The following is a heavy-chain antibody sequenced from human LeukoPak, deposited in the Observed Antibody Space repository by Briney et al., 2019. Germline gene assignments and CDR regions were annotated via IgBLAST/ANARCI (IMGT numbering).Heavy chain of an antibody. CDR1: GFTFSSYE. CDR3: ARARGAELLWFGELLFPYYFDY. D-gene: IGHD3-10*01. CDR2: ISSSGSTI. Sequence: RGSLRLSCAASGFTFSSYEMNWVRQAPGKGLEWVSYISSSGSTIYYADSVKGRFTISRDNAKNSLYLQMNSLRAEDTAVYYCARARGAELLWFGELLFPYYFDYWGQGTLVTVSS. J-gene: IGHJ4*02. V-gene: IGHV3-48*03.